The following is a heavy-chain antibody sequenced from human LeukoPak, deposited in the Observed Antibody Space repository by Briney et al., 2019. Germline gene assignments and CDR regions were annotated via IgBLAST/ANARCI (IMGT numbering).Heavy chain of an antibody. CDR1: GGSISSGSYY. V-gene: IGHV4-61*02. CDR2: IYASGST. CDR3: ASGWTSQGWFDP. Sequence: SETLSLTCTVSGGSISSGSYYWSWIRQPAGKGLEWIGRIYASGSTNYNPSLKSRVTISVDTSKNQFSLKLSSVTVADTAVYYCASGWTSQGWFDPWGQGTLVTVSS. J-gene: IGHJ5*02. D-gene: IGHD3/OR15-3a*01.